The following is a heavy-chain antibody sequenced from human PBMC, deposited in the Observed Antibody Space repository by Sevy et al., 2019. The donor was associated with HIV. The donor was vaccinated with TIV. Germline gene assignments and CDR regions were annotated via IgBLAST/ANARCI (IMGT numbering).Heavy chain of an antibody. CDR2: IYYSGST. V-gene: IGHV4-30-4*01. Sequence: SETLSLTCTVPGGSISSGDYYWSWIRQPPGKGLEWIGYIYYSGSTYYNPSLKSRVTISVDTSKNQFSLKLSSVTAADTAVYYCARDRSATDWLPYGMDVWGQGTTVTVSS. CDR1: GGSISSGDYY. J-gene: IGHJ6*02. D-gene: IGHD3-9*01. CDR3: ARDRSATDWLPYGMDV.